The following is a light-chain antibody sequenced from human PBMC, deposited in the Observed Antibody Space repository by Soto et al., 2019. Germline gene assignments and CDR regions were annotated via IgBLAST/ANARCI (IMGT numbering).Light chain of an antibody. Sequence: EVVLTQSPGTLSLSPGERATLSCRASQTVSNNYLAWYQHKPGQSPKLLIFGSSDRATGIPDRFSGSGSVTDFTLTTSRLEPEDFAVYYCQQYGSSPPYTFGQGTKLEIK. J-gene: IGKJ2*01. CDR2: GSS. CDR1: QTVSNNY. V-gene: IGKV3-20*01. CDR3: QQYGSSPPYT.